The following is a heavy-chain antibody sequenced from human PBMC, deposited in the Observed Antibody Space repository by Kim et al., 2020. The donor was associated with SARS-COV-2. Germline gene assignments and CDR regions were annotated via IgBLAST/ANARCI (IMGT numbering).Heavy chain of an antibody. CDR3: ARLRDGYRYYFDY. Sequence: NCTPSLKRRVTISLDTSKSQFSLKLSSVTAADTAVYYCARLRDGYRYYFDYWGQGTLVTVSS. V-gene: IGHV4-34*01. D-gene: IGHD5-12*01. J-gene: IGHJ4*02.